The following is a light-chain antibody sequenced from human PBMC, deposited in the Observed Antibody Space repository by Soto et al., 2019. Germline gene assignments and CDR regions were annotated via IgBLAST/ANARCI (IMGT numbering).Light chain of an antibody. J-gene: IGKJ3*01. Sequence: EIVMTQSPATLSVSPGERATLSCRASQSVGSNLAWYQQKPGQAPRLLIYGASTRANGIPARFSGTGSGTEFTLTISSLQSDYFALYYCQQYTKWPRFGPGTKVDIK. CDR3: QQYTKWPR. CDR2: GAS. CDR1: QSVGSN. V-gene: IGKV3-15*01.